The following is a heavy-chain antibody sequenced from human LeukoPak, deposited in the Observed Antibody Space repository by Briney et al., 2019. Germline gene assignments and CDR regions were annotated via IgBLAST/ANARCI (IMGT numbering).Heavy chain of an antibody. V-gene: IGHV3-30*02. Sequence: PGGSLGLSCAAFGFTFSNYGMHWVRQAPGKGRDWVAFILHEGSNKYYEDSVKGRFTISRDNSKNTLHLQMHGLRAEDTAMYYCAKDYSSGWNLDYWGQGTLVTVSS. CDR1: GFTFSNYG. CDR3: AKDYSSGWNLDY. D-gene: IGHD6-19*01. CDR2: ILHEGSNK. J-gene: IGHJ4*02.